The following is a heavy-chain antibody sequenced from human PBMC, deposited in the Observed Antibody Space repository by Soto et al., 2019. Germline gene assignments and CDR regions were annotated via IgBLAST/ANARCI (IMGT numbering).Heavy chain of an antibody. CDR1: GFTFRSYA. Sequence: EVQLLESGGGLVQPGGSLRLSCAASGFTFRSYAMSWVRQAPGKGLEWVSGIGGSGDSTHYADSVKGRFTISRDTSRDTLCLQMNSLRAEDTAVYYCAKDSLGGGLHLGPQNYYGLDVWGQGTTVTVSS. J-gene: IGHJ6*02. CDR3: AKDSLGGGLHLGPQNYYGLDV. V-gene: IGHV3-23*01. D-gene: IGHD3-16*01. CDR2: IGGSGDST.